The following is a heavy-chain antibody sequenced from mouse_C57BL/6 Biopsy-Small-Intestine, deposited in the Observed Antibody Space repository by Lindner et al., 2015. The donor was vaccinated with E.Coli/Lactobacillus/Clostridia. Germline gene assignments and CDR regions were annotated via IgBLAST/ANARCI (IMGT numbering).Heavy chain of an antibody. CDR3: APLFDY. J-gene: IGHJ2*01. V-gene: IGHV14-2*01. CDR2: IDPEDGET. Sequence: QQESGAELVKPGASVKLSCTASGFNIKDYYMHWVKQRTEQGLEWIGRIDPEDGETKYAPKFQDKATITADTSSNTAYLQLSSLTSEDTAVYYCAPLFDYWGQGTTLTVSS. CDR1: GFNIKDYY.